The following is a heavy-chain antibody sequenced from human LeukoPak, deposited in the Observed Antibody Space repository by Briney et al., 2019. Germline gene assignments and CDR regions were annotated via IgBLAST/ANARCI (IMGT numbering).Heavy chain of an antibody. CDR3: ACRDLTSTWSLP. J-gene: IGHJ5*02. CDR1: GYSFTSYW. V-gene: IGHV5-51*01. Sequence: GESLQISCQGFGYSFTSYWIGWVRQVPGKGMEWMGVIYPGDSRIRYNPSFQGQVTISVDKSISTAYLHWVSLKASDTAMYYCACRDLTSTWSLPRGQGTLVTVSS. CDR2: IYPGDSRI. D-gene: IGHD6-13*01.